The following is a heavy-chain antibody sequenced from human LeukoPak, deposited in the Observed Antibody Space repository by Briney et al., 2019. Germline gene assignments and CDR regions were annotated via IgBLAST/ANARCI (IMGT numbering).Heavy chain of an antibody. CDR3: ARDTYYYDSSGYYYGGRLDY. J-gene: IGHJ4*02. V-gene: IGHV3-30*02. CDR2: IRYDGSNK. CDR1: GFTFSSYS. Sequence: GGSLRLSCAASGFTFSSYSMPWVRQAPGKGLEWVAFIRYDGSNKYYADSVKGRFTISRDNSKNTLYLQMNSLRAEDTAVYYCARDTYYYDSSGYYYGGRLDYWGQGTLVTVSS. D-gene: IGHD3-22*01.